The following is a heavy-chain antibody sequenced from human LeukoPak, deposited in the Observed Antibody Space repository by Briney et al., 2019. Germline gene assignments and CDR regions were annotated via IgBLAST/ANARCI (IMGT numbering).Heavy chain of an antibody. D-gene: IGHD4/OR15-4a*01. Sequence: PAGGSLRLSCAASGLTFSSYAMTWVRQAPGKGLEWVSISGSGGDTYYADSVKGRFTISRDNSKNTLYLQMNSLRAEDTAVYYCAKARGATYGTYYFDYWGQGTLVTVSS. CDR3: AKARGATYGTYYFDY. J-gene: IGHJ4*02. CDR2: SGSGGDT. CDR1: GLTFSSYA. V-gene: IGHV3-23*01.